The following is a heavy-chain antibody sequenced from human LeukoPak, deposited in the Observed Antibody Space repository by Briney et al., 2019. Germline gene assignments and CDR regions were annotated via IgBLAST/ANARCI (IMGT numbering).Heavy chain of an antibody. D-gene: IGHD6-6*01. J-gene: IGHJ6*02. CDR1: GGSISRYY. V-gene: IGHV4-59*08. Sequence: SGTLSLTCTVSGGSISRYYWSWNRQPPGKGLEWIGYICYSGSINYNPYPKSRVTIPVDTSKNQFSLKLSSVTAAETAVYYCARHNEGRSSSYYYYGMDVWGQGTTVTVPS. CDR2: ICYSGSI. CDR3: ARHNEGRSSSYYYYGMDV.